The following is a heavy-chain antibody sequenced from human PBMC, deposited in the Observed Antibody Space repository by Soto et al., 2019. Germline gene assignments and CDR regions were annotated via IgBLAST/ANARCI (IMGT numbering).Heavy chain of an antibody. J-gene: IGHJ6*02. CDR3: ARDIRYYDFWSGSSAHYYGMDV. V-gene: IGHV4-30-2*01. CDR1: GGSISGGGFS. Sequence: PSETLSLTCTVSGGSISGGGFSWSWIRQPPGKGLEWIGYILHTGGTQYNPSLKSRVSISVDTSKNQYSLKLSSVTAADTAVYYCARDIRYYDFWSGSSAHYYGMDVWGQGTTVTVSS. D-gene: IGHD3-3*01. CDR2: ILHTGGT.